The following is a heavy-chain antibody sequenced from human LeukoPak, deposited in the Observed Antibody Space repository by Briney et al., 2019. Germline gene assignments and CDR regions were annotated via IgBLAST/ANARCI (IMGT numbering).Heavy chain of an antibody. Sequence: SETLSLTCTVSGGSISSGDYYWTWIRQPPGKGLEWNANIYNRGSTDYNPSLKSRVTISEDTSKNQFYLHLSSVIAADTAVYYCARETLRSPKKGFDYWGQGTLVTVSS. CDR3: ARETLRSPKKGFDY. CDR2: IYNRGST. CDR1: GGSISSGDYY. D-gene: IGHD4-17*01. J-gene: IGHJ4*02. V-gene: IGHV4-30-4*08.